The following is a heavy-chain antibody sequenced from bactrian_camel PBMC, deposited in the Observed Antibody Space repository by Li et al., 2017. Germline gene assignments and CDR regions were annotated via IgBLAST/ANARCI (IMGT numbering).Heavy chain of an antibody. CDR2: IDFDGTT. D-gene: IGHD3*01. Sequence: QLVESGGGSVQAGGSLRLSCVASENGFGKYCGGWFRQSPGRRHEGVATIDFDGTTDYASSVKGRFTISQDNAENTVYLQMNSLKPEDTAMYYCAARNGYDCYSGSWLAWNYWGRGTQVTVS. CDR1: ENGFGKYC. CDR3: AARNGYDCYSGSWLAWNY. J-gene: IGHJ4*01. V-gene: IGHV3S53*01.